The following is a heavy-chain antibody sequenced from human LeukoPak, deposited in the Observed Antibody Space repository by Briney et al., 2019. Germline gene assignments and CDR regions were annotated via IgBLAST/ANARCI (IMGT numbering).Heavy chain of an antibody. J-gene: IGHJ4*02. V-gene: IGHV4-34*01. Sequence: SETLSLTCAVYGGSFSGYYWSWIRQPPGKGLEWIGEINHSGSTNYNPSLKSRVTISVDTSKNQFSLKLSSVTAADTAVYYCARVIAAGMVDYWGKGTLATVSS. CDR3: ARVIAAGMVDY. CDR2: INHSGST. CDR1: GGSFSGYY. D-gene: IGHD6-13*01.